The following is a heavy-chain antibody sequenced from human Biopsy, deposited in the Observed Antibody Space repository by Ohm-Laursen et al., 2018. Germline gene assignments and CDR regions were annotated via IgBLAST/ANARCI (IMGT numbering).Heavy chain of an antibody. CDR3: ARHPTGFWFDP. CDR2: IYNTETT. J-gene: IGHJ5*02. CDR1: GGSISSSTPYY. Sequence: SETLSLTCPVSGGSISSSTPYYWAWLRQPPGKGLEWIGSIYNTETTFYNPSLKSRVTISVDTSPTQFSLKVSFVTAADTALYFCARHPTGFWFDPWGHGTLVTVSS. V-gene: IGHV4-39*01.